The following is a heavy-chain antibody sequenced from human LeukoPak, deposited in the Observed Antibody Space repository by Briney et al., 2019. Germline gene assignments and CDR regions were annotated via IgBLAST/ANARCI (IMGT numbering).Heavy chain of an antibody. V-gene: IGHV4-61*02. D-gene: IGHD3-10*01. CDR2: INSNGDT. CDR1: VGSITSGSYY. CDR3: ARDRGLDGSDQLDS. J-gene: IGHJ4*02. Sequence: SQTLSLTCTVSVGSITSGSYYWSWIRQPARKGLEWIGRINSNGDTVYNPSLKTRATMSLDMTNNQFSLELSSVTAADTAVYYCARDRGLDGSDQLDSWGPGTLVTVSS.